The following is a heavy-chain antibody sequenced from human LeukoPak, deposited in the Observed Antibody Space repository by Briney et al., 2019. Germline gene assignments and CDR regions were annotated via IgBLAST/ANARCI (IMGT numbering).Heavy chain of an antibody. CDR3: ARGPTISETGYFDY. V-gene: IGHV4-34*01. Sequence: SETLSLTCAVYGGSFTGYYWSWIRQSQGKGLQWIAEVNHRGDTNYNPSVKGRVAISVDTSKNQFSLKVTSLTAADTAVYYCARGPTISETGYFDYWGQGTLVTVSS. J-gene: IGHJ4*03. CDR2: VNHRGDT. D-gene: IGHD1-1*01. CDR1: GGSFTGYY.